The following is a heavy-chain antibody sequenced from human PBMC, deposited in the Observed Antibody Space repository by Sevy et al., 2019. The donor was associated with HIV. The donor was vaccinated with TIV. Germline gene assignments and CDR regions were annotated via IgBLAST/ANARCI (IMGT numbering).Heavy chain of an antibody. V-gene: IGHV4-4*02. D-gene: IGHD3-10*01. CDR3: TGEVGYYASGRSPMDV. Sequence: SETLSLTCAVSGGSISSRNWWSWVRQHPGKGLECSGENYRRGSTRCNPSFQIRFTISVDRSKNEVSLNLSSLNAADTAEYYCTGEVGYYASGRSPMDVWGKGTTVTVSS. CDR1: GGSISSRNW. CDR2: NYRRGST. J-gene: IGHJ6*03.